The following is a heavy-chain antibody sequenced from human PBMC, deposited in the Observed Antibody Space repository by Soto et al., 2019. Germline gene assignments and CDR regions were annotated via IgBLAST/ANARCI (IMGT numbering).Heavy chain of an antibody. Sequence: VKDACKASGGALSSEGIAWLRQAPGQGLEWMGGFIAMLGTPTYAKKVQGRATISADESLTSSYLELRSLRSEDTGVYFCARGAMANFDYWGQGTVVTVSS. D-gene: IGHD5-18*01. CDR1: GGALSSEG. CDR2: FIAMLGTP. J-gene: IGHJ4*02. V-gene: IGHV1-69*01. CDR3: ARGAMANFDY.